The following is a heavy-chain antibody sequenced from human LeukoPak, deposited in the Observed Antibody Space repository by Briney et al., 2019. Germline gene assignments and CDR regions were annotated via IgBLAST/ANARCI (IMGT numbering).Heavy chain of an antibody. CDR3: ARGSSSKHYYYYGMDV. J-gene: IGHJ6*02. D-gene: IGHD6-13*01. CDR1: GDSVSSNSAA. Sequence: SQTLSLTCAISGDSVSSNSAAWTWIRQSPSRGLEWLGRTYYRSKWYNDYAVSVKSRITINPDASKNQFSQQLNSVTPEDTAVYYCARGSSSKHYYYYGMDVWGQGTAVTVSS. V-gene: IGHV6-1*01. CDR2: TYYRSKWYN.